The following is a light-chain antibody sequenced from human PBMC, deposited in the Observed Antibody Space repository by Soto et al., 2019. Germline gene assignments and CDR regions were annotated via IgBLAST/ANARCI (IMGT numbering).Light chain of an antibody. V-gene: IGLV2-14*01. CDR3: VSYTTSASYV. J-gene: IGLJ1*01. CDR1: TNDVGAFDY. Sequence: SVLTQPASVNGSPGQSITITCRGTTNDVGAFDYVSWYQHFPGKGPKLIIFEVTNRPSGVSNRFSGSKSGNTASLTISGLQAEDEADYYCVSYTTSASYVFGTGTKVTVL. CDR2: EVT.